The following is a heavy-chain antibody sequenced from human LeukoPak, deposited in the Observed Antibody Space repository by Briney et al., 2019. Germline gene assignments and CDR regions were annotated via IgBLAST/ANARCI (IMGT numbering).Heavy chain of an antibody. Sequence: SETLSLTCAVYGGSFSGYYWSWIRQPPGKGLEWIGEINHSGSTNYNPSLKSRVTISVDTSKNQFSLKLSSVTAADTAVHYCARGRSYYDFWSGYGSRNWFDPWGQGTLVTVSS. CDR2: INHSGST. D-gene: IGHD3-3*01. J-gene: IGHJ5*02. CDR3: ARGRSYYDFWSGYGSRNWFDP. CDR1: GGSFSGYY. V-gene: IGHV4-34*01.